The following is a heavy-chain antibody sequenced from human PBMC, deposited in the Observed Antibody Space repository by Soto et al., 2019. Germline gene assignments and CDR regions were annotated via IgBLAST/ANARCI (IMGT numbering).Heavy chain of an antibody. Sequence: EVQLFESGGGLVQPGGSLKLSCATSGFTFSSYAMVWVRPAAEKGLEWVASISNNGDTAYYADSVKGRFTISKGNYENTLYLQMNGLRADDTALYFCAKSRVFIGAIVTLLDSWGQGTQVTVSS. CDR3: AKSRVFIGAIVTLLDS. CDR1: GFTFSSYA. D-gene: IGHD3-16*02. J-gene: IGHJ4*02. CDR2: ISNNGDTA. V-gene: IGHV3-23*01.